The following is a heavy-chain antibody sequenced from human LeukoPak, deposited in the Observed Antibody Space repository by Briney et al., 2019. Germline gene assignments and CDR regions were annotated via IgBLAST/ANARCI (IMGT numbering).Heavy chain of an antibody. Sequence: SETLSLTCAVYGGSFSGYYWSWIRQPPGKGLEWIGELNHSGSTNYNPSLKSRVTISVDTSKNQFSLKLSSVTAADTAVYYCARHRPAYYYDSSGYYYSRGSDYFDYWGQGTLVTVSS. V-gene: IGHV4-34*01. CDR3: ARHRPAYYYDSSGYYYSRGSDYFDY. D-gene: IGHD3-22*01. CDR2: LNHSGST. CDR1: GGSFSGYY. J-gene: IGHJ4*02.